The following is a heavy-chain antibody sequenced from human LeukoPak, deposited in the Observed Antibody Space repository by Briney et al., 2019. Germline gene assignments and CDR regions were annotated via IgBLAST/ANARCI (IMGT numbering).Heavy chain of an antibody. Sequence: ASETLSLTCTVSGGSISSGGYYWSWIRQHPGKGLEWIGYIYYSGSTYYNPSLKSRVTISVDTSKNQFSLKLSSVTAADTAVYYCARALLEYDILTGYPTNNWLDPWGQGTLVTVSS. CDR2: IYYSGST. V-gene: IGHV4-31*03. D-gene: IGHD3-9*01. CDR1: GGSISSGGYY. CDR3: ARALLEYDILTGYPTNNWLDP. J-gene: IGHJ5*02.